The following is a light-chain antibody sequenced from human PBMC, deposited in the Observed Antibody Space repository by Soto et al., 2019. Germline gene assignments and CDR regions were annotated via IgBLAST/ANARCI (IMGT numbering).Light chain of an antibody. CDR3: QQYGSAIT. Sequence: EIVLTQSPGTLSKSPGEGVTLSCRASQRVTSFYLAWYQQKPGQAPRLLIYGASNRATGIPDRFSGSGSGTDFTLTISRLEPDAFKVYYCQQYGSAITFGPGTRVDSK. V-gene: IGKV3-20*01. CDR2: GAS. J-gene: IGKJ3*01. CDR1: QRVTSFY.